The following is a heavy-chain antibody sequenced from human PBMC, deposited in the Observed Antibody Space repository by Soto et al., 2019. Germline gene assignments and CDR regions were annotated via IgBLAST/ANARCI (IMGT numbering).Heavy chain of an antibody. CDR1: GYSFTNFG. D-gene: IGHD2-8*01. CDR3: ATSDNSVYDQPGAN. J-gene: IGHJ4*02. CDR2: ISTYNCKS. V-gene: IGHV1-18*04. Sequence: QIQLVQSGAEVRKPGASVKVACKTSGYSFTNFGITWVRQAPGQGLEWMGWISTYNCKSNYVEKFQGKVTMTTDTSTTTAYMEVRSLTADDTALYYCATSDNSVYDQPGANWGQGTLVIVSS.